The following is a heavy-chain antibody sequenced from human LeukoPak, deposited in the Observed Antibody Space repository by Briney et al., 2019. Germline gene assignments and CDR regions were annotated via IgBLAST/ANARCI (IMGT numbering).Heavy chain of an antibody. D-gene: IGHD5-24*01. J-gene: IGHJ4*02. CDR2: ISGDGGST. CDR3: ATLPAMATIFEEGRNYDY. Sequence: GGSLRLSCAASGFTFDDYAMHWVRQAPGKGLEWVSLISGDGGSTYYADSVKGRFTISRDNSENSLYLQMNSLRTEDTALYYCATLPAMATIFEEGRNYDYWGQGTLVTVSS. CDR1: GFTFDDYA. V-gene: IGHV3-43*02.